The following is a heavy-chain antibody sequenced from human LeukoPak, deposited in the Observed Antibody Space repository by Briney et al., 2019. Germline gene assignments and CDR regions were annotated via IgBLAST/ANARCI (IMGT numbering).Heavy chain of an antibody. CDR1: GLTVSSNC. V-gene: IGHV3-53*01. D-gene: IGHD3-22*01. Sequence: GGSLRLSCAASGLTVSSNCMSWVRQAPGKGLEWVSFIYSGGSTYYTDSVKGRFTISKDNSKNTLYLQMNSLRAEDTAVYYCARRAGDYSHPYDYWGQGILVTVSS. CDR2: IYSGGST. J-gene: IGHJ4*02. CDR3: ARRAGDYSHPYDY.